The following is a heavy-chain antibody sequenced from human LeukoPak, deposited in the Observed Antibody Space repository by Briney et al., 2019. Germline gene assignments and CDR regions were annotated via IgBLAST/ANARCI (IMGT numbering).Heavy chain of an antibody. J-gene: IGHJ4*02. CDR2: ISYDGNNK. D-gene: IGHD3-10*01. CDR1: GFTFSNSA. V-gene: IGHV3-30*18. Sequence: PGRSLRLSCAASGFTFSNSAMNWVRQAPGKGLEWVAVISYDGNNKYYSDSVKGRFTISRDNSKNTPYLQMNSLRAEDTAVYYCAKDMYYRGSGSYFNVDYWGQGTLVTVSS. CDR3: AKDMYYRGSGSYFNVDY.